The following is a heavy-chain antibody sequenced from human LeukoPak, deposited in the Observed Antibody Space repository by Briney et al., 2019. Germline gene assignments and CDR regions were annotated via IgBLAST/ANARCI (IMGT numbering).Heavy chain of an antibody. CDR1: GYSISSTYY. J-gene: IGHJ6*03. CDR2: LYHPDST. Sequence: MASETLSLTCAVSGYSISSTYYWVWIRQPPGKGLEWIGSLYHPDSTYYNPSLKSRVTMSVDTSRNQFSLRLSFVTAADTAVYYCARQYDSYFYYYLDLWGTGTTVTVSS. D-gene: IGHD2-2*01. V-gene: IGHV4-38-2*01. CDR3: ARQYDSYFYYYLDL.